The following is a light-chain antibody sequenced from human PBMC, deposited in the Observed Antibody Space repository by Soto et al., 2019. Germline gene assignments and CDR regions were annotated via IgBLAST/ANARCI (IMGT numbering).Light chain of an antibody. CDR2: GAS. CDR3: QHYGAAPIT. J-gene: IGKJ5*01. V-gene: IGKV3-20*01. Sequence: IGLTQSPDSLSLSPGDRATLSCRASQSVGGNVAWYQQIPGQPPKLLIFGASSRATGIADKFSGSGSGTDFTLTISRLEPADFALYYCQHYGAAPITFGQGTRLEIK. CDR1: QSVGGN.